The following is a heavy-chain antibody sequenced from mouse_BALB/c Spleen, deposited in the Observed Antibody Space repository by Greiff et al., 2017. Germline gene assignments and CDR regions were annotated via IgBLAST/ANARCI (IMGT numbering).Heavy chain of an antibody. J-gene: IGHJ3*01. CDR2: IYPSDSYT. V-gene: IGHV1-69*02. Sequence: QVQLQQSGAELVRPGASVKLSCKASGYTFTSYWINWVKQRPGQGLEWIGNIYPSDSYTNYNQKFKDKATLTVDKSSSTAYMQLSSPTSEDSAVYYCTRSGDGYPWFAYWGQGTLVTVSA. CDR1: GYTFTSYW. CDR3: TRSGDGYPWFAY. D-gene: IGHD2-3*01.